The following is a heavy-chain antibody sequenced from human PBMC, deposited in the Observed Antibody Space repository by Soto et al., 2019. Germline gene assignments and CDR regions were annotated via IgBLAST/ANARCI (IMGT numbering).Heavy chain of an antibody. CDR1: GFTFGDYA. V-gene: IGHV3-49*03. D-gene: IGHD5-12*01. CDR2: IRSKAYGGTT. Sequence: GGSLRLSCTAXGFTFGDYAMSWFRQAPGKGLEWVGFIRSKAYGGTTEYAASVKGRFTISRDDSKSIAYLQMNSLKTEDTAVYYCTSPYDSIVATSRDAFDIWGQGTMVTVSS. J-gene: IGHJ3*02. CDR3: TSPYDSIVATSRDAFDI.